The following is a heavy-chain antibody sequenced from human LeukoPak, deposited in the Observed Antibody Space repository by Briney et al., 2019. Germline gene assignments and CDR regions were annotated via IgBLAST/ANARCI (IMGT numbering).Heavy chain of an antibody. CDR3: ARGGVYSSGSYYLYYFDY. D-gene: IGHD6-19*01. CDR2: IRGDGAGT. V-gene: IGHV3-NL1*01. Sequence: GGSLRLSCAASGFIFTNYGMNWVRQAPGKGLEWVSFIRGDGAGTDYTDSVKGRFTISRDNSKNTLYLQMNSLRAEDTAVYYCARGGVYSSGSYYLYYFDYWGQGTLVTVSS. CDR1: GFIFTNYG. J-gene: IGHJ4*02.